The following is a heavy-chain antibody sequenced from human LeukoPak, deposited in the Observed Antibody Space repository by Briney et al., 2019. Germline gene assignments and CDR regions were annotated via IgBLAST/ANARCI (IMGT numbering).Heavy chain of an antibody. CDR3: ARGSGPTDAFDI. CDR1: GGSISSHY. Sequence: SETLSLTCTVSGGSISSHYWSWIQQPPGKGLEWIGYIYYSGSTNYNPSLKSRVTISVNTSKNQFSLKLSSVTAADTAVYYCARGSGPTDAFDIWGQGTMVTVSS. V-gene: IGHV4-59*11. J-gene: IGHJ3*02. D-gene: IGHD5-12*01. CDR2: IYYSGST.